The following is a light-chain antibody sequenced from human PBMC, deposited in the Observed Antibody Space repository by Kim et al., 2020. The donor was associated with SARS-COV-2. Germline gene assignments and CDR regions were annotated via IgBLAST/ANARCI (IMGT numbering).Light chain of an antibody. Sequence: EVVLTQSPATLSLSPGERATLSCRASQSVSSYLAWYQQKPGQAPRLLISDASKRATGIPARFSGSGSATDFTLTISTLEAEDFAVYYCQKDDKWPPTFGPGTRLEIK. CDR1: QSVSSY. CDR2: DAS. J-gene: IGKJ5*01. CDR3: QKDDKWPPT. V-gene: IGKV3-11*01.